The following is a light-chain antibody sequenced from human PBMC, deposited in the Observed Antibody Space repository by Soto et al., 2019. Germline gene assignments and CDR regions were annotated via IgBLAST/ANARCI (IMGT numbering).Light chain of an antibody. V-gene: IGKV4-1*01. CDR2: WSS. CDR1: QSVLYSSNNKNY. J-gene: IGKJ3*01. Sequence: DIVMTQSPDSLAVYLGERATINCKSSQSVLYSSNNKNYLAWYQQNPGQPPKLLIYWSSTRESGVPDRFSGRGSGTDFTLTISSLQAEDVAVYYCQQFYNTPSTFGPGTKVDIK. CDR3: QQFYNTPST.